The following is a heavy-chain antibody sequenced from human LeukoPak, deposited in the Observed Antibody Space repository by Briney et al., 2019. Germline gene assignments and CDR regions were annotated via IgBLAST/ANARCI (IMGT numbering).Heavy chain of an antibody. CDR1: GASISSYY. D-gene: IGHD3-3*01. Sequence: SETLSLTCTVAGASISSYYWSWIRQPPGKGREWIGSVNDSRTTNYNPSLRRRVTITEDTSKSQFSLKLSSVTAADTAVYYCERLEWLLSPGWFDPWGQGTLVTVSS. J-gene: IGHJ5*02. CDR2: VNDSRTT. CDR3: ERLEWLLSPGWFDP. V-gene: IGHV4-59*01.